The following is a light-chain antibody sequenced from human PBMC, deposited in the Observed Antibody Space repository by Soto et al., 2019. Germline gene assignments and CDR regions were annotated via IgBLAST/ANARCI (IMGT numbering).Light chain of an antibody. J-gene: IGKJ5*01. CDR2: GAS. Sequence: EIVLTQSPGTLSLSPGERATLSCMASQGVASRYLAWYQQKPGQAPRLLIYGASTRATGIPDRFSGSGLGTDFTLTISRLEPEDFAVYYCQQYGSSPIAFGQGTRLEIK. V-gene: IGKV3-20*01. CDR1: QGVASRY. CDR3: QQYGSSPIA.